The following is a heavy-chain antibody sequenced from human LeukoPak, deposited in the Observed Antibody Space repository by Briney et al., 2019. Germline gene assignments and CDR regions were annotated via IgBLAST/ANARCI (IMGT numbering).Heavy chain of an antibody. CDR3: ARLTVVVVAATPGAFEI. CDR2: IYTSGST. CDR1: GGSISSYY. V-gene: IGHV4-4*07. D-gene: IGHD2-15*01. J-gene: IGHJ3*02. Sequence: SETLSLTCTVAGGSISSYYWSWIRQPAGKGLEWIGRIYTSGSTNYNPSLKSRVTISVDTSKNQFSLKLSSVTAADTAVYYCARLTVVVVAATPGAFEIWGQGTMVTVSS.